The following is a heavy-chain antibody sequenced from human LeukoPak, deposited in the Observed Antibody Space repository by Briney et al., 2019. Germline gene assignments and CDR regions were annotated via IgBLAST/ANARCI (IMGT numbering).Heavy chain of an antibody. D-gene: IGHD3-22*01. Sequence: GRSLRLSCAASGFTFGSYAMHWVRQAPGKGLEWVAVISYDGSNKYYADSVKGRFTISRDNSKNTLYLQMNSLRAEDTAVYYCARAPRYYYDSSGYYYLTHFDYWGQGTLVTVSS. CDR1: GFTFGSYA. CDR2: ISYDGSNK. J-gene: IGHJ4*02. CDR3: ARAPRYYYDSSGYYYLTHFDY. V-gene: IGHV3-30*04.